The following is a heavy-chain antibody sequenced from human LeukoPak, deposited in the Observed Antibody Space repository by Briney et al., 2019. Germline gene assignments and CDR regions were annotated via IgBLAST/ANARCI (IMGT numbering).Heavy chain of an antibody. Sequence: GGSLRFSCAASGFTLRSYSMSWVRQAPGKGLEWVSSINWGSNHIYYADAVQGRFTISRDNAKNSLYLQMNSLRVEDTAIYYCARDNSGWSRDYWGQGTLVTVSS. CDR3: ARDNSGWSRDY. V-gene: IGHV3-21*06. CDR1: GFTLRSYS. J-gene: IGHJ4*02. D-gene: IGHD6-19*01. CDR2: INWGSNHI.